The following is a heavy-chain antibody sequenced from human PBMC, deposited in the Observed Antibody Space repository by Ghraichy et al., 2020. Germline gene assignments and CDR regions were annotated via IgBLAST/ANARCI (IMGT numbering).Heavy chain of an antibody. V-gene: IGHV3-11*06. Sequence: GGSLRLSCAASGFSFSDYYMSWVRQTPGKGLEWISFISSGSAYTNYADSVKGRFTISRDNTKNSLFLQMDSLSVQDTAIYYCVRDSRFSGSSALDNWGQGTLVTVSS. CDR1: GFSFSDYY. D-gene: IGHD1-26*01. J-gene: IGHJ4*02. CDR3: VRDSRFSGSSALDN. CDR2: ISSGSAYT.